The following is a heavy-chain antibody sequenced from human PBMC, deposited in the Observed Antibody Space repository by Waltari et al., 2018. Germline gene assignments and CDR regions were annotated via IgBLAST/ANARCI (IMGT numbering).Heavy chain of an antibody. J-gene: IGHJ6*04. CDR3: ARDYCDRANSDGIDV. D-gene: IGHD4-17*01. CDR2: SSYNGRNI. Sequence: RQAPGMVLEWMAISSYNGRNIHYGETVKGRFTVYRENSQEALYMQMNSLTAEEAAVYYCARDYCDRANSDGIDVWGKGTTFSV. V-gene: IGHV3-30*01.